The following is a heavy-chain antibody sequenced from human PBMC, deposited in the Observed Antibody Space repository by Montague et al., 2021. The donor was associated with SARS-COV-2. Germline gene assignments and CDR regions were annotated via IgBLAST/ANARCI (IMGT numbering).Heavy chain of an antibody. CDR2: ISSSSSTI. CDR3: ARDQVLWFGEHVV. D-gene: IGHD3-10*01. V-gene: IGHV3-48*02. Sequence: SLRLSCAASGFTFSSYSMHWVRQTPGKGLELVSYISSSSSTIYYADSVKGRFTISRDNAKNSLYLQMNSLRDEDTAVYYCARDQVLWFGEHVVWGQGTLVTVSS. J-gene: IGHJ4*02. CDR1: GFTFSSYS.